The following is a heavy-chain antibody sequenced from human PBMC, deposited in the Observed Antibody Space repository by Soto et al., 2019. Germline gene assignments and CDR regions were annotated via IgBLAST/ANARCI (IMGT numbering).Heavy chain of an antibody. V-gene: IGHV3-23*01. J-gene: IGHJ2*01. CDR1: GFTFSSYA. CDR3: AKKVRSSSSDWYFDL. D-gene: IGHD6-6*01. Sequence: GGSLRLSCAASGFTFSSYAMSWVRQAPGKGLEWVSAISGSGGSTYYADSVKGRFTISRDNSKNTLYLQMNSLRAADTAVYYCAKKVRSSSSDWYFDLWGRGTLVTVSS. CDR2: ISGSGGST.